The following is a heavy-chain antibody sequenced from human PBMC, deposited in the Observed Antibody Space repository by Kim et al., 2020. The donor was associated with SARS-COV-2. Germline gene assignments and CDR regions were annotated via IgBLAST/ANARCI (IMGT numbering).Heavy chain of an antibody. Sequence: GGSLRLSCEASGFAFSNYDMVWVRQAPGKGLEWVSVISSSGYNIYSADSVKGRFTISRDNSKNTLYLEMNSLGVEDTAMYYYAKAFVFLRRVGVTEKLDYGGKGTVGTDSS. D-gene: IGHD2-21*02. CDR2: ISSSGYNI. CDR1: GFAFSNYD. V-gene: IGHV3-23*01. J-gene: IGHJ4*02. CDR3: AKAFVFLRRVGVTEKLDY.